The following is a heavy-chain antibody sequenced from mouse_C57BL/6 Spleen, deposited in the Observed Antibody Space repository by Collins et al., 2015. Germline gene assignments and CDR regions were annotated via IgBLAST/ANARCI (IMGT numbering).Heavy chain of an antibody. J-gene: IGHJ2*01. Sequence: EVQLQQSGPELVKPGASVKVSCKASGYTFTDYNMHWVKQSHGKSLEWIGYINPNNGGTSYNQKFKGKATLTVNKSSSTAYMELRSLTSEDSAVYYCAAIYYGNYAPFDYWGQGTTLTVSS. CDR1: GYTFTDYN. CDR3: AAIYYGNYAPFDY. CDR2: INPNNGGT. V-gene: IGHV1-22*01. D-gene: IGHD2-1*01.